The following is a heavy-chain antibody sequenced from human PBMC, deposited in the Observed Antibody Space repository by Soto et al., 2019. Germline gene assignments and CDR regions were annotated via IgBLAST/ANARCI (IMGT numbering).Heavy chain of an antibody. CDR1: GYTFTSYG. J-gene: IGHJ6*02. V-gene: IGHV1-18*01. CDR3: ARVGYYYDSSGYYIDYYYGMDV. CDR2: LSAYNGNT. D-gene: IGHD3-22*01. Sequence: GASVKVSCKASGYTFTSYGISWVRQAPGQGLEWMGWLSAYNGNTNYAQKLQGRVTMTTDTSASTAYMELRSLRSDDTAVYYCARVGYYYDSSGYYIDYYYGMDVWGQGTTVTVSS.